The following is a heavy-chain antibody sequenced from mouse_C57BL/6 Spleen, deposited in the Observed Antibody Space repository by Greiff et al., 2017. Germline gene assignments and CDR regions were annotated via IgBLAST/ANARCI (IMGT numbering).Heavy chain of an antibody. CDR2: IHPNSGST. CDR3: ARNGLDYYGSSYWFAY. CDR1: GYTFTSYW. V-gene: IGHV1-64*01. J-gene: IGHJ3*01. D-gene: IGHD1-1*01. Sequence: QVQLKQPGAELVKPGASVKLSCKASGYTFTSYWMHWVKQRPGQGLEWIGMIHPNSGSTNYNEKFKSKATLTVDKSSSTAYMQLSSLTSEDSAVYYCARNGLDYYGSSYWFAYWGQGTLVTVSA.